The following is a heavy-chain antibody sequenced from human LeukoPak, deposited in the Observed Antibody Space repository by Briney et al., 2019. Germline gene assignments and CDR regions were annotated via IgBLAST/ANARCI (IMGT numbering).Heavy chain of an antibody. D-gene: IGHD3-9*01. J-gene: IGHJ4*02. Sequence: GGSLRLSCEVSGFAFSSYVMSWVRQAPGNGLEGVSAIDSNGVTTNYADSAKGRFTISRDNSKNTLYLQLSSLRVEDTAVYYCAKGDDFLADYRYRFDYWGQETLVTVSS. CDR3: AKGDDFLADYRYRFDY. CDR1: GFAFSSYV. V-gene: IGHV3-23*01. CDR2: IDSNGVTT.